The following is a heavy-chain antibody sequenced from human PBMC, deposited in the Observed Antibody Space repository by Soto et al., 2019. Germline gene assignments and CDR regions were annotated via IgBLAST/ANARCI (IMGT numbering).Heavy chain of an antibody. J-gene: IGHJ5*02. CDR2: IKSKADGGTT. CDR1: GFTSSSAR. CDR3: ANRAGGCGECAS. D-gene: IGHD6-25*01. Sequence: EVQLVESGGGLVKPGGSLRLSCAASGFTSSSARMNWVRQAPGKGLEWVGRIKSKADGGTTDYAAPVKGSFTISRDDTKSIEDPQMNSLETEDSAGYYCANRAGGCGECASWGQGTVVTVSS. V-gene: IGHV3-15*07.